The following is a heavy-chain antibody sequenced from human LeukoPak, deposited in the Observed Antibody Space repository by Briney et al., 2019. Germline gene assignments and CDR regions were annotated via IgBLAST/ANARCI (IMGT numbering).Heavy chain of an antibody. D-gene: IGHD1-26*01. CDR2: ISGSGGST. CDR1: GFTFSSYA. CDR3: AKDRGATVTYDY. J-gene: IGHJ4*02. V-gene: IGHV3-23*01. Sequence: GGSLRLSCAASGFTFSSYAMSWVRQAPGKGLEWVSAISGSGGSTYYADSVKGRFTISRDNSKNTLYLQMDSLRAEDTAVYYCAKDRGATVTYDYWGQGTLVTVSS.